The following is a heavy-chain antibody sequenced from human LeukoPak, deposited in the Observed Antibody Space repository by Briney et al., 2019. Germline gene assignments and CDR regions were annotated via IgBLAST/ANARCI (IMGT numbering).Heavy chain of an antibody. CDR2: ISGSGETT. Sequence: GGSLRLSCAASGFTFRNHAMNWVRQAPGKGLEWVSVISGSGETTYYADSVKGRFTISRDNSQNTLYLQMSRLRGEDTALYYCAKDRGMVGASVRAFDYWGQGTLVTVSS. D-gene: IGHD1-26*01. V-gene: IGHV3-23*01. J-gene: IGHJ4*02. CDR3: AKDRGMVGASVRAFDY. CDR1: GFTFRNHA.